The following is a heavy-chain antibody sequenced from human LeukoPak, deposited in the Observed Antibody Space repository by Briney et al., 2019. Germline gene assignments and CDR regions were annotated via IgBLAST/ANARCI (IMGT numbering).Heavy chain of an antibody. J-gene: IGHJ4*02. CDR1: GGSISSGDYY. Sequence: SQTLSLTCTVSGGSISSGDYYWSWIRQPPGKGLEWIGYTYYSGSTYYNPSLKSRVTISVDTSKNQFSLKLSSVTAADTAVYYCAREEVVVPAAIHYWGQGTLVTVSS. CDR2: TYYSGST. CDR3: AREEVVVPAAIHY. V-gene: IGHV4-30-4*08. D-gene: IGHD2-2*02.